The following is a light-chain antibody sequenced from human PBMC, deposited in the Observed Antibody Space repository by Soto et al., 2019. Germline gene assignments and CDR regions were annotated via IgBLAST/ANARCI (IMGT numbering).Light chain of an antibody. CDR3: QQYNNWPPLT. V-gene: IGKV3D-15*01. J-gene: IGKJ5*01. CDR1: QSVSSN. Sequence: IVVTQSPATLSLSPWERATLSCRASQSVSSNLAWYQQKPGQAPRLLIYDASNRATGIPARFSGSGSGTEFILTISSLQSEDFAVYYCQQYNNWPPLTFGQGTRLEIK. CDR2: DAS.